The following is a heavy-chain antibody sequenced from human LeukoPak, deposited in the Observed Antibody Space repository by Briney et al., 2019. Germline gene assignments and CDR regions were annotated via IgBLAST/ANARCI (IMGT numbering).Heavy chain of an antibody. J-gene: IGHJ6*02. Sequence: PGRSLRLSCAASGFTVSSNYMSWVRQAPGKGLEWVSVIYSGGSTYYADSVKGRFTISRDNSKNTLYLQMNSLRAEDTAVYYCARDGDPNYYYYYGMDVWGQGTTVTVSS. CDR3: ARDGDPNYYYYYGMDV. CDR1: GFTVSSNY. V-gene: IGHV3-66*01. CDR2: IYSGGST. D-gene: IGHD7-27*01.